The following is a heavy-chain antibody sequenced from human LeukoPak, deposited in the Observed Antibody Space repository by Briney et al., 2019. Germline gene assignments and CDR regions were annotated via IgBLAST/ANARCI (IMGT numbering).Heavy chain of an antibody. D-gene: IGHD1-14*01. J-gene: IGHJ4*02. CDR1: GFTFDNND. CDR3: VRQPDSARYGFDY. V-gene: IGHV3-13*01. Sequence: GGSLRLSCEVSGFTFDNNDMHWVRQSTGKGLEWASAIGSAGYTYYAESVRGRFTITRDTAKQSLYLQMNSLRVEDTAVYHCVRQPDSARYGFDYWGRGTQVTVSS. CDR2: IGSAGYT.